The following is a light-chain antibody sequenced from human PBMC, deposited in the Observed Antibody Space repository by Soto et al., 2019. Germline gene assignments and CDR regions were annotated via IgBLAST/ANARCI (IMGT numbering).Light chain of an antibody. Sequence: QSALTQPASVSGSPGQSITISCTGTSSDVGGYNYVSWYQQHPGKAPKLMIYEVSNRPSGVSNRFSGSKSGNTASLTISGLKAEDAADYYCSSYTRSSTVVFGGGTKLTVL. J-gene: IGLJ2*01. CDR1: SSDVGGYNY. V-gene: IGLV2-14*01. CDR3: SSYTRSSTVV. CDR2: EVS.